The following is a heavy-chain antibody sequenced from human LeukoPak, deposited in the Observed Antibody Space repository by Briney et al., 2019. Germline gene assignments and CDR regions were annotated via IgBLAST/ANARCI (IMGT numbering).Heavy chain of an antibody. J-gene: IGHJ4*02. CDR3: ARSDYDDTSAFDY. Sequence: PSETLSLTCTVSGGSINRSSYYWGWIRQSLGKGLVWIGNIFYSGSTYYNTSLKSRVTISVDTSKNQFSLKLNSVTAADTAVYYCARSDYDDTSAFDYWGQGTLVTVSS. CDR2: IFYSGST. CDR1: GGSINRSSYY. D-gene: IGHD3-22*01. V-gene: IGHV4-39*01.